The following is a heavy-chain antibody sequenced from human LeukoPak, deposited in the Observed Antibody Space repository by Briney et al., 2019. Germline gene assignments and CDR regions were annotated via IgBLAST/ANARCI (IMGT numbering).Heavy chain of an antibody. CDR2: TIPIFGTA. J-gene: IGHJ4*02. CDR1: GGTFSSYA. Sequence: SVKVSCKASGGTFSSYAISWVRQAPGQGLEWMGGTIPIFGTANYAQKFQGRVTITTDESTSTAYMELSSLRSEDTAVYYCARDSELGIAAAGKPYYFDYWGQGTLVTVSS. V-gene: IGHV1-69*05. CDR3: ARDSELGIAAAGKPYYFDY. D-gene: IGHD6-13*01.